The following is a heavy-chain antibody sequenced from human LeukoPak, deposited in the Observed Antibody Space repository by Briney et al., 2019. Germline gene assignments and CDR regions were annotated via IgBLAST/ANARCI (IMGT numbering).Heavy chain of an antibody. J-gene: IGHJ4*02. Sequence: GESLKISCKGSGYSFTSYWIGWVRQMPGKGLEWMGIIYPGDSDTRYSPSFQGQVTISADKSISTAYLQWSSLKASDTAMYYCARGYYYDSSGYYYGPDYWGQGTLVTVSS. CDR2: IYPGDSDT. CDR3: ARGYYYDSSGYYYGPDY. CDR1: GYSFTSYW. D-gene: IGHD3-22*01. V-gene: IGHV5-51*01.